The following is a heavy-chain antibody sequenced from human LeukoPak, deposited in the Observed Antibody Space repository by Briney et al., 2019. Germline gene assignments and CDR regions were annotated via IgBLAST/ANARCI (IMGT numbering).Heavy chain of an antibody. J-gene: IGHJ4*02. CDR1: GYTFTGYY. Sequence: EASVKVSCKASGYTFTGYYMHWVRQAPGQGLEWMGWINCNSGGTNYAQNFQGRVTMTRDTSISTAYMELTSLRSGDTAVYYCARIGGSGYTYGTFDYWGQGTLVTVSS. CDR3: ARIGGSGYTYGTFDY. V-gene: IGHV1-2*02. D-gene: IGHD5-18*01. CDR2: INCNSGGT.